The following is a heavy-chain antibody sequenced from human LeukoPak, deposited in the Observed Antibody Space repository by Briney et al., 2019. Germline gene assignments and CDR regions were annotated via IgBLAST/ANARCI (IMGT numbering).Heavy chain of an antibody. D-gene: IGHD2-2*01. V-gene: IGHV4-4*09. Sequence: SETLSLTCTVSGGSIIGYDWTWIRQPPGKGLEWVGDICTSGSTNYHPSLKSRVTISVDMSTNHISLQLSSVTAADTAVYYCARQSCSSPSCPHRNVFDIWGQGTMVTVSP. CDR1: GGSIIGYD. CDR3: ARQSCSSPSCPHRNVFDI. J-gene: IGHJ3*02. CDR2: ICTSGST.